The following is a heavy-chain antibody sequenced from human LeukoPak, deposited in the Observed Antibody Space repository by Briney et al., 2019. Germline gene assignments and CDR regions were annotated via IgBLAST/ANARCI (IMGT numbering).Heavy chain of an antibody. Sequence: SETLSLTCTVSGGSINTYHWSWIRQPAGKGLEWVGRVYTSGNTNYNPSLKSRVTMSVDTSKNQFSLKLTSVAAADTAVYFCARESSFDPGIVDYWGQGTLVTVSS. CDR1: GGSINTYH. J-gene: IGHJ4*02. V-gene: IGHV4-4*07. CDR3: ARESSFDPGIVDY. CDR2: VYTSGNT. D-gene: IGHD1-26*01.